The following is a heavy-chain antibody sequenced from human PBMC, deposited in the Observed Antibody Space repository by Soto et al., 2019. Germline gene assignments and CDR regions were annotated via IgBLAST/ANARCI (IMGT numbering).Heavy chain of an antibody. CDR2: INPNSGGT. Sequence: ASVKVSCKASGYTFTGYYMHWVRQAPGQGLEWMGWINPNSGGTNYAQKFQGWVTMTRDTSISTAYMELSRLRSDDTAVYYCARDACSGTSCYAFDIWGQGTTVTVSS. CDR3: ARDACSGTSCYAFDI. J-gene: IGHJ3*02. D-gene: IGHD2-2*01. V-gene: IGHV1-2*04. CDR1: GYTFTGYY.